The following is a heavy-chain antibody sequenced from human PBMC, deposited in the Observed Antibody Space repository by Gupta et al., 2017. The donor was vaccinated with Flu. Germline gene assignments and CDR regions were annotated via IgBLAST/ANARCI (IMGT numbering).Heavy chain of an antibody. D-gene: IGHD2-21*01. CDR2: IYYSGST. V-gene: IGHV4-59*08. Sequence: SSYYWSWIRQPPGKGLEWIGYIYYSGSTNYNPSLKSRVTISVDTSKNQFSLKLSSVTAADTAVYYCARLVSNYYYYYMDVWGKGTTVTVSS. CDR3: ARLVSNYYYYYMDV. J-gene: IGHJ6*03. CDR1: SSYY.